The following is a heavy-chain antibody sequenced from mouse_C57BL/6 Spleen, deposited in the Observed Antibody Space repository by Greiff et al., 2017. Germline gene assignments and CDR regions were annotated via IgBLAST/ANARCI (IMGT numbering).Heavy chain of an antibody. CDR3: AITTDYFDY. V-gene: IGHV1-82*01. J-gene: IGHJ2*01. CDR2: IYPGDGDT. Sequence: VQVVESGPELVKPGASVKISCKASGYAFSSSWMNWVKQRPGKGLEWIGRIYPGDGDTNYNGKFKGKATLTADKSSSTAYMQLSRLTSEDSAVYFCAITTDYFDYWGQGTTLTVSS. D-gene: IGHD1-1*01. CDR1: GYAFSSSW.